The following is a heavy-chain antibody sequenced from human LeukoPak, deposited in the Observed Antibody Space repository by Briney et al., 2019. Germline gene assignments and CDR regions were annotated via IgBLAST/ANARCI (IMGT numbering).Heavy chain of an antibody. CDR2: ISSSSSPI. V-gene: IGHV3-48*04. D-gene: IGHD6-6*01. Sequence: GGSLRLSCAASGFSFSNYSMNWVRQAPGKGLEWVSYISSSSSPIYYADSVEGRFTISRDNAKNSLYLQMNSLRAEDTAVYYCARVRDQYSSSSFVDYWGQGTLVTVSS. CDR1: GFSFSNYS. J-gene: IGHJ4*02. CDR3: ARVRDQYSSSSFVDY.